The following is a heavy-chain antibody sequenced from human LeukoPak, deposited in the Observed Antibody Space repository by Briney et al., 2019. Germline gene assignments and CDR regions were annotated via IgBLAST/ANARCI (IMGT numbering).Heavy chain of an antibody. CDR3: AADPSYSSGYRYYFDY. CDR1: GFTFISSA. CDR2: IVVGSGNT. Sequence: SVKVSCKTSGFTFISSAVQWVRQARGQRLEWIGWIVVGSGNTNYAQKFQERVTITRDMSTSTAYMELSSLRSEDTAEYYCAADPSYSSGYRYYFDYWGQGTLVTVSS. D-gene: IGHD3-22*01. V-gene: IGHV1-58*01. J-gene: IGHJ4*02.